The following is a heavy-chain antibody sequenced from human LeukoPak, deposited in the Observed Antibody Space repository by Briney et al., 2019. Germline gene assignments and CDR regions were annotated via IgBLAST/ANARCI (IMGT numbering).Heavy chain of an antibody. V-gene: IGHV3-23*01. CDR1: GFTFSSYA. J-gene: IGHJ4*02. CDR3: ARDTVAAAGIDY. CDR2: ISGSGGST. D-gene: IGHD6-13*01. Sequence: PGGSLRLSCAASGFTFSSYAMSWVRQAPGKGLEWVSGISGSGGSTYYADSVKGRFTISRDNSKNTLYLQMNSLRAEDTAVYYCARDTVAAAGIDYWGQGTLVTVSS.